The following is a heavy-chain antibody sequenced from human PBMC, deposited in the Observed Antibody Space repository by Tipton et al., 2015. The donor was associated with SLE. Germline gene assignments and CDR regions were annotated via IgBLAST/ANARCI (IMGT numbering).Heavy chain of an antibody. V-gene: IGHV1-3*01. J-gene: IGHJ4*02. CDR2: INAGNGNT. CDR1: GYSFTNYA. CDR3: ARGYSSGPGGY. Sequence: QVQLVQSGPEVKKPGASVKVSCKASGYSFTNYAMHWVRQAPGQRLEWMGWINAGNGNTKYSQKFQGRVTITRDTSASTAYMELSSLRSEDTAVYYCARGYSSGPGGYWGQGTLVTVSS. D-gene: IGHD6-19*01.